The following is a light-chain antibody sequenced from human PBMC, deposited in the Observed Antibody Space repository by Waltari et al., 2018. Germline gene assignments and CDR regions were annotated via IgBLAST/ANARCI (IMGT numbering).Light chain of an antibody. V-gene: IGLV3-21*02. CDR3: QVWGSGSDHYV. CDR1: KIGSKN. J-gene: IGLJ1*01. Sequence: SYELTQPPSVSVAPGQTARITCDGDKIGSKNVHWYQHKPGQAPVLVVYDDGDRPSGIPERFSGSNSGNTAALTISRVDAGDEAEYYCQVWGSGSDHYVFGTVTKVTVL. CDR2: DDG.